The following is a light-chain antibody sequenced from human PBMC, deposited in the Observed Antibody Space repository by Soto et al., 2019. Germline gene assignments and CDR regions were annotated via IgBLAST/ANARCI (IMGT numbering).Light chain of an antibody. CDR2: EDT. CDR1: SSDVGNYNL. CDR3: WSYAVGRTYV. V-gene: IGLV2-23*01. Sequence: QSALTQPASVSGSAGQSITISCTGSSSDVGNYNLVSWYQQHPGKAPKLMIYEDTKWPSGVSNRFSGSKSGNTAYLTISGLQAEDEADYYCWSYAVGRTYVFGTGTKV. J-gene: IGLJ1*01.